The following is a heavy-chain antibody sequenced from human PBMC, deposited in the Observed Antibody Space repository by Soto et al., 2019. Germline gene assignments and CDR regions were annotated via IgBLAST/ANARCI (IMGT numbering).Heavy chain of an antibody. Sequence: ASVKVSCKASGYIFPNYGISWVLQAPGQGLEWMGWISAYKGNTNYAQKFQGRVTMTTETSTSTAYMELRSLTSDDTAVYYCVRDLDGSGSYYTDYWGLGTLVTVS. J-gene: IGHJ4*02. CDR1: GYIFPNYG. V-gene: IGHV1-18*01. CDR3: VRDLDGSGSYYTDY. D-gene: IGHD3-10*01. CDR2: ISAYKGNT.